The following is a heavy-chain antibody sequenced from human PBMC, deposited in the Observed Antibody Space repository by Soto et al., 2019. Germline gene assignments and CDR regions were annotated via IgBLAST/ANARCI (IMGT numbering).Heavy chain of an antibody. CDR1: GGSISSGGYY. Sequence: SETLSLTCTVSGGSISSGGYYWSWIRQHPGKGLEWIGYIYYSGSTYYNPSLKSRVTISVDTSKNQFSLKLSSVTAADTAVYYCERGLSYGRLNNWFDPWGQGTLVTVSS. V-gene: IGHV4-31*03. J-gene: IGHJ5*02. D-gene: IGHD5-18*01. CDR3: ERGLSYGRLNNWFDP. CDR2: IYYSGST.